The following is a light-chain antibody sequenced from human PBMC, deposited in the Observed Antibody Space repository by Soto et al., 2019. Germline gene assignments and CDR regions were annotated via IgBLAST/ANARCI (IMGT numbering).Light chain of an antibody. CDR3: AAWDDSVTGPV. V-gene: IGLV1-44*01. J-gene: IGLJ3*02. CDR1: RSNIGSNS. CDR2: SSN. Sequence: QSVLTQPPSASGTPGQRVTISCSGSRSNIGSNSVNWYQQFPGTAPKLLIYSSNQRPSGVPDRFSGSKSGTSGSLAISGLQSEDEADYYCAAWDDSVTGPVFGGGTKVTVL.